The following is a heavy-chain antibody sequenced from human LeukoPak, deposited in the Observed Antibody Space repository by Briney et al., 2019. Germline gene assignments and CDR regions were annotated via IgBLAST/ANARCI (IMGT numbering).Heavy chain of an antibody. CDR2: IYSGGST. J-gene: IGHJ4*02. V-gene: IGHV3-66*01. Sequence: GGSLRLSCAASGFTVSSNYMSWVRQAPGKGLEWVSVIYSGGSTYYADSVKGRFTISRDNSKNTLYLQMNSLRAEDTAVYYCARAGWAPIRRYSNVGWFDYWGQGTLVTVSS. D-gene: IGHD4-11*01. CDR3: ARAGWAPIRRYSNVGWFDY. CDR1: GFTVSSNY.